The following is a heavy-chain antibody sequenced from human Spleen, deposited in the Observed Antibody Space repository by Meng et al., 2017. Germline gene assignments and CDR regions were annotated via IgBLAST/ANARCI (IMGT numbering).Heavy chain of an antibody. D-gene: IGHD3-10*01. CDR2: LGAHDGDT. CDR3: ARGTPGRSYSDY. Sequence: QVPPVQTGAEVKKPGAAVKGSCKASDYTFTGYGVSWVRQAPGQGLEWMAWLGAHDGDTSHAPKFQGRVTVSADRPTATAYMELRSLRSDDTAVYYCARGTPGRSYSDYWGQGTLVTVSS. V-gene: IGHV1-18*01. CDR1: DYTFTGYG. J-gene: IGHJ4*02.